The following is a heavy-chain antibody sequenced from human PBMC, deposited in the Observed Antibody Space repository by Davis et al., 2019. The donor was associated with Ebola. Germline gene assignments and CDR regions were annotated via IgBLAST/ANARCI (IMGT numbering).Heavy chain of an antibody. D-gene: IGHD3-10*01. CDR2: IRSKANSYAT. J-gene: IGHJ6*02. Sequence: GESLKISCAASGFTFSGSAMHWVRQASGKGLEWVGRIRSKANSYATAYAASVKGRFTISRDDSKNTAYLQMNSLRAEDTAVYYCAKGDYYGSGSYYYYGMDVWGQGTTVTVSS. CDR1: GFTFSGSA. V-gene: IGHV3-73*01. CDR3: AKGDYYGSGSYYYYGMDV.